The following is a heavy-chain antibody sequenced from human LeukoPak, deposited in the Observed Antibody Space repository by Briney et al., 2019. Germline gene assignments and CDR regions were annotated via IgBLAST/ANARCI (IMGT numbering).Heavy chain of an antibody. CDR2: ISGNGGNT. CDR1: GFTFSTYT. D-gene: IGHD3-3*02. CDR3: AKAAFSRTSYCDY. V-gene: IGHV3-23*01. Sequence: PGGSLRLSCAASGFTFSTYTMSRVRQAPGKGLEWVSAISGNGGNTYYADSVKGRFTISRDNSKNTLYLQMDSLRADDTAVYYCAKAAFSRTSYCDYWGQGTLVTASS. J-gene: IGHJ4*02.